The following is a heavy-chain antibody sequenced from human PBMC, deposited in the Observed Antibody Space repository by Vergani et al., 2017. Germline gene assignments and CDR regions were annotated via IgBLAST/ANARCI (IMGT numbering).Heavy chain of an antibody. CDR3: SGGRGYSFGYSDY. V-gene: IGHV3-49*04. CDR2: IRNKAYGGTT. Sequence: EVQLVESGGGLVPPGRSLRLSCAASGFSFGDYAMTWVRQAPGKGLEWVAFIRNKAYGGTTECAASVKGRFTISRDDSKRLAYLQLSGLKTEDTAVYFCSGGRGYSFGYSDYWGQGTLVTVSS. CDR1: GFSFGDYA. D-gene: IGHD5-18*01. J-gene: IGHJ4*02.